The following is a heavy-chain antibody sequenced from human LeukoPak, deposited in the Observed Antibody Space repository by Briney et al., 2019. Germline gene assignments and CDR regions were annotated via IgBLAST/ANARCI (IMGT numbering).Heavy chain of an antibody. D-gene: IGHD3-3*01. CDR2: ISYSGST. V-gene: IGHV4-39*01. J-gene: IGHJ6*03. CDR3: ARHNEGTTIFGMVLTYYHYYYIDV. CDR1: GGSISSSSYS. Sequence: PSETLSLTCTVSGGSISSSSYSWGWIRQPPGQGLEWIGSISYSGSTYYKLSLKRRVAISVDTSQNQFSLRLSSVTAADTAVYYCARHNEGTTIFGMVLTYYHYYYIDVWGAGTTVTVSS.